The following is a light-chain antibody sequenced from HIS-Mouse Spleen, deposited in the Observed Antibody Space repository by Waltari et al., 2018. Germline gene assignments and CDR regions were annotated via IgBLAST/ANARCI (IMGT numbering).Light chain of an antibody. Sequence: QTVVTQEPSFSVSPGATVTLTCGLSSGSVSTSYYPSWYQKTPGQATRTLIDSTNTRSSGVPDRFSGSILGNKAALTITGAQADDESDYYCVLYMGSGISVFGGGTKLTVL. V-gene: IGLV8-61*01. CDR1: SGSVSTSYY. CDR3: VLYMGSGISV. J-gene: IGLJ3*02. CDR2: STN.